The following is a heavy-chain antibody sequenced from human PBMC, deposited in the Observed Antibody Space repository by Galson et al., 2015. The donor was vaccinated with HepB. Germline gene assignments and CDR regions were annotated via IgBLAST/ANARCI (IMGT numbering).Heavy chain of an antibody. Sequence: SLRLSCAASGFTFSSYAMHWVRQAPGKGLEYVSAISSNGGSTYYADSVKGRFTISRDNSKNTLYLQMNSLRAEDTAVYYCAKAMVVVPAAELDYWGQGTLVTVSS. CDR1: GFTFSSYA. D-gene: IGHD2-2*01. V-gene: IGHV3-64*04. J-gene: IGHJ4*02. CDR3: AKAMVVVPAAELDY. CDR2: ISSNGGST.